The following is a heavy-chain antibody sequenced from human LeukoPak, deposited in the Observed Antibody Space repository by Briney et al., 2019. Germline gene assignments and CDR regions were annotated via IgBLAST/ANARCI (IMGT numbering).Heavy chain of an antibody. CDR3: AIMHGYYDGSGYWVQ. CDR2: ISPSGDRT. CDR1: GFTFGSYG. V-gene: IGHV3-23*01. J-gene: IGHJ4*02. Sequence: PGGSLRLSCAASGFTFGSYGMSWVRQAPGEGLEWVSFISPSGDRTSNADSVEGRFTISRDNPRDTLYLQMNSLRDEDTAGYYCAIMHGYYDGSGYWVQWGQGTLVTVSS. D-gene: IGHD3-22*01.